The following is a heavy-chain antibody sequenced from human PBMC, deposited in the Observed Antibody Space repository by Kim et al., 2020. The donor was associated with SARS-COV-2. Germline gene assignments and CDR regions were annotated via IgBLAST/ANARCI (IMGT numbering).Heavy chain of an antibody. CDR3: ARVPKNRQWLVKHYFDY. D-gene: IGHD6-19*01. V-gene: IGHV4-34*01. Sequence: PETLSLTCAVYGGSFSGYYWSWIRQPPGKGLEWIGEINHSGSTNYNPSLKSRVTISVDTSKNQFSLKLSSVTAADTAVYYCARVPKNRQWLVKHYFDYWGQGTLVTVSS. J-gene: IGHJ4*02. CDR1: GGSFSGYY. CDR2: INHSGST.